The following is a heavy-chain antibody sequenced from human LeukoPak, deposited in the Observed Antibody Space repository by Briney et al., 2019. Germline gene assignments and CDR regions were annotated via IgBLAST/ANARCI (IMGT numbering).Heavy chain of an antibody. CDR1: GGSISSGGYY. Sequence: SETLSLTCTVSGGSISSGGYYWSWIRQPPGKGLEWIGSIYHSGSTYYNPSLKSRVTISVDTSKNQFSLKLSSVTAADTAVYYCVELSGYDGYFDYWGQGTLVTVSS. J-gene: IGHJ4*02. D-gene: IGHD5-12*01. CDR3: VELSGYDGYFDY. V-gene: IGHV4-39*07. CDR2: IYHSGST.